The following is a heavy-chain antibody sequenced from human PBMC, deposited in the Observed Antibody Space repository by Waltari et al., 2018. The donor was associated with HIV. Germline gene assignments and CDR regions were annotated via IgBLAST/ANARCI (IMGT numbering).Heavy chain of an antibody. D-gene: IGHD2-21*02. J-gene: IGHJ6*02. V-gene: IGHV3-30*04. Sequence: LVQSGGHVVQPGKSLRLSCAASASTFNYYNVHWVRQVAGKGLEWGAAISFDGSNNYVSDSLKGRFSVSRETSKNTLSLEMNALRLNDTGVYFCTRRTDSGLDVWGQGTAVIVSS. CDR2: ISFDGSNN. CDR3: TRRTDSGLDV. CDR1: ASTFNYYN.